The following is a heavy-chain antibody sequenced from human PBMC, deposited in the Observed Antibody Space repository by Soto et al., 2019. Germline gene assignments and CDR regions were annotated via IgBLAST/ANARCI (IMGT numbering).Heavy chain of an antibody. Sequence: QVQLQQWGAGLLKPSETLSLTCAVYGGSFSGYYWSWIRQPPGKGLEWIGEINHSGSTNYNQSLKSRVTIPVDTSKNPFSLKLSSVTAADTAVYYCARGKSSSIAARPYDYWGQGTLVTVSS. J-gene: IGHJ4*02. V-gene: IGHV4-34*01. CDR1: GGSFSGYY. CDR3: ARGKSSSIAARPYDY. CDR2: INHSGST. D-gene: IGHD6-6*01.